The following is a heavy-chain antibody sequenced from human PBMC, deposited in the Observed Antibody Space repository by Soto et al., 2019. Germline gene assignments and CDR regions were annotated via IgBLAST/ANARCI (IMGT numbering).Heavy chain of an antibody. D-gene: IGHD3-22*01. CDR3: ARDLHDTSGFYYDS. V-gene: IGHV4-30-4*01. CDR1: GGSISRGDYY. CDR2: IYYSGTT. J-gene: IGHJ4*02. Sequence: SETLSLTCTVSGGSISRGDYYWSWIRQPPGKGLEWIGYIYYSGTTYYNPSLKSRLTISVDTSKNQFSLKLSSVSAADTAVYFCARDLHDTSGFYYDSWGQGALVTVSS.